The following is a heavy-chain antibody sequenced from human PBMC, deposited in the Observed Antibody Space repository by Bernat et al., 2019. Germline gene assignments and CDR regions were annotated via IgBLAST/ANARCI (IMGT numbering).Heavy chain of an antibody. Sequence: EVQVVESGGDLVQPGGSLRLSCEASGFIFSNRYMSWVRQAPGKGLEWVAYINQDGSAKMNVDSVKGRFTISRDNSKNSLYLQMNSLRADDTAIYYGTTGLRGYSSGDYGGQGTLVTVSS. D-gene: IGHD5-18*01. CDR2: INQDGSAK. CDR1: GFIFSNRY. CDR3: TTGLRGYSSGDY. V-gene: IGHV3-7*03. J-gene: IGHJ4*02.